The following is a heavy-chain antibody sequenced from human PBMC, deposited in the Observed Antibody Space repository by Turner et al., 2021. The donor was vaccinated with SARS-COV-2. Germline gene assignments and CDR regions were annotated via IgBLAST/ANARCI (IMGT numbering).Heavy chain of an antibody. CDR1: GLTFSDYY. CDR2: MSSSSSTI. CDR3: ARRATPPKSWRAHWYFDL. Sequence: QVQLVESGGGVVKPGGSLRLLCPASGLTFSDYYMSWIRKAAGKGLEWVSYMSSSSSTIYYADSVKGRFTISRDNAKNSLYRKMNSLRAEDTAVDYCARRATPPKSWRAHWYFDLWGRGTLVTVSS. J-gene: IGHJ2*01. D-gene: IGHD5-12*01. V-gene: IGHV3-11*01.